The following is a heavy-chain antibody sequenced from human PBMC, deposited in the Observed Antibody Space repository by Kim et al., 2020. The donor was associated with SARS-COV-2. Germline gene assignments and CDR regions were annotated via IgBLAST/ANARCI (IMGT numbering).Heavy chain of an antibody. CDR3: ARFGHIAAASSFDY. Sequence: GGSLRLSCAASGFTFSSYWMSWVRQAPGKGLEWVANIKQDGSEKYYVDSVKGRFTISRDNAKNSLYLQMNSLRAEDTAVYYCARFGHIAAASSFDYRGQGTLVTVSS. V-gene: IGHV3-7*03. CDR2: IKQDGSEK. D-gene: IGHD6-13*01. J-gene: IGHJ4*02. CDR1: GFTFSSYW.